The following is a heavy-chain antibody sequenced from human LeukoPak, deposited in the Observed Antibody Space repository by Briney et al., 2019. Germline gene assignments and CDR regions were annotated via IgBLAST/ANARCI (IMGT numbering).Heavy chain of an antibody. V-gene: IGHV1-2*02. J-gene: IGHJ4*02. D-gene: IGHD1/OR15-1a*01. CDR3: AREAILEHRWYFDY. CDR1: GYTFTGYY. CDR2: INPNSGGT. Sequence: ASVKVSCKASGYTFTGYYMHWVRQAPGQGLEWMGWINPNSGGTNYAQKFQGRVTMTRDTSISTAYMELSRLRSDDTAVYCCAREAILEHRWYFDYWGQGTLVTVSS.